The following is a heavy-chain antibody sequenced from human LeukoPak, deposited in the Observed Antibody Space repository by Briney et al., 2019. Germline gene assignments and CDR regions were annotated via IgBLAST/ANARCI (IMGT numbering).Heavy chain of an antibody. D-gene: IGHD5-18*01. Sequence: SETLSLTCAVYGGSFRGYYWSWIRQPPGKGLEWIGEINHSGSTNYNTSLKSRVTISVDTSKNQFSLKLSSVTAADTAVYYCASASGYSYREGFHDYWGQGTLVTVSS. CDR3: ASASGYSYREGFHDY. J-gene: IGHJ4*02. V-gene: IGHV4-34*01. CDR1: GGSFRGYY. CDR2: INHSGST.